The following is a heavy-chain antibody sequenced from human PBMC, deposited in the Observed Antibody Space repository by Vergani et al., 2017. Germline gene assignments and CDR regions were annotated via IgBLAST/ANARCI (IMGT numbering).Heavy chain of an antibody. CDR1: GFTFSSYW. V-gene: IGHV3-74*01. J-gene: IGHJ2*01. CDR2: INSDGSST. CDR3: ARADSSSWYGYFDL. Sequence: EVQLVESGGGFVQPGGSLRLSCAASGFTFSSYWMHWVRQAPGKGLVWVSRINSDGSSTSYADSVKGRFTISRDNAKNTLYLQMNSLRAEDTAVYYCARADSSSWYGYFDLWGRGTLVTVSS. D-gene: IGHD6-13*01.